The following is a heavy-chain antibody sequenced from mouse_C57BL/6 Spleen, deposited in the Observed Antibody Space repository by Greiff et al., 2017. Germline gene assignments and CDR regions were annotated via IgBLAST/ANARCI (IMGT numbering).Heavy chain of an antibody. CDR2: FHPYNDDT. D-gene: IGHD4-1*01. J-gene: IGHJ3*01. CDR1: GYTFTTYP. CDR3: ARKANWDPWFAY. V-gene: IGHV1-47*01. Sequence: VQLQQPGAELVRPGSSVKLSCKASGYTFTTYPIEWMKQNHGKSLEWIGNFHPYNDDTKYNEKFKGKATLTVEKSASTVYLELSRLTSDDSAVYYCARKANWDPWFAYWGQGTLVTVSA.